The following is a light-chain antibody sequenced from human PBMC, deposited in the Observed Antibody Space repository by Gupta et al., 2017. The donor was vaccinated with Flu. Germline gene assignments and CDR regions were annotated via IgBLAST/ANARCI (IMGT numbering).Light chain of an antibody. CDR1: RSDIGSYDY. J-gene: IGLJ2*01. CDR3: SSLNSRFPEV. CDR2: DVN. Sequence: QSALTHPASVSASPGETITSSCTGCRSDIGSYDYGSWYRHYPGNAPVLIIDDVNNRPSGVSERFSGSKSGNTASLTICGLQAEDEADYYWSSLNSRFPEVFGLGTKVTVL. V-gene: IGLV2-14*01.